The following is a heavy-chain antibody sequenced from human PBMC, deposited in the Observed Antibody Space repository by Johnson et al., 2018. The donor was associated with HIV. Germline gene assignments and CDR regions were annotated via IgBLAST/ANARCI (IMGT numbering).Heavy chain of an antibody. V-gene: IGHV3-73*02. J-gene: IGHJ3*01. Sequence: VQLVESGGGLVQPGGSLKLACAASGFTFSGSALHWVRQASGKGLEWVGHIRSKGNNYATAYAASVKGRFTISRDDSQNTAYLQINSLRTEDTAVYYCARENYRRRDAFDVWGQGTVVIVSS. CDR1: GFTFSGSA. CDR3: ARENYRRRDAFDV. D-gene: IGHD1-7*01. CDR2: IRSKGNNYAT.